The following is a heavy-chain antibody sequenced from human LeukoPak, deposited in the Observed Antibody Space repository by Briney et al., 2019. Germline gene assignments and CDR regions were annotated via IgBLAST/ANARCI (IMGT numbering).Heavy chain of an antibody. J-gene: IGHJ3*01. CDR3: ARESGWGLPHAFDF. CDR1: GFTFSSYG. CDR2: IWYDGSNK. V-gene: IGHV3-33*08. D-gene: IGHD3-3*01. Sequence: PGGSLRLSCAASGFTFSSYGMHWVRQAPGKGLEWVAAIWYDGSNKYYADSVQGRFTISRDNSQNTLYLQMNHLRAEDTAVYYCARESGWGLPHAFDFWGQGTMVAVSS.